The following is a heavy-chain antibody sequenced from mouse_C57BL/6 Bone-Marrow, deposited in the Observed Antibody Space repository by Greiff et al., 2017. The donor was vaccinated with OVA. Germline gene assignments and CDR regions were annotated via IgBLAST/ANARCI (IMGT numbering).Heavy chain of an antibody. D-gene: IGHD1-1*01. CDR1: GYTFTSYG. V-gene: IGHV1-81*01. Sequence: VKLMESGAELARPGASVKLSCKASGYTFTSYGISWVKQRTGQGLEWIGEIYPRSGNTYYNEKFKGKATLTADKSSSTAYMELRSLTSEDSAVYFCARGAWYHGSSYFDYWGQGTTLTVSS. J-gene: IGHJ2*01. CDR2: IYPRSGNT. CDR3: ARGAWYHGSSYFDY.